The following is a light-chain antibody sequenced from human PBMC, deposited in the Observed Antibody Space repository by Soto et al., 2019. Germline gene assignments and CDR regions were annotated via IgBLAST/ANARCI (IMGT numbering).Light chain of an antibody. CDR3: QQRSNWPWT. CDR2: DAS. CDR1: QSVSSY. V-gene: IGKV3-11*01. J-gene: IGKJ3*01. Sequence: EIVFTQSAATLSLPPGERATLSCRASQSVSSYLAWYQQKPGQAPRLLIYDASNRATGIPARFSGSGSGTDFTLTISSLEPEDFAVYYCQQRSNWPWTFGPGTKVDIK.